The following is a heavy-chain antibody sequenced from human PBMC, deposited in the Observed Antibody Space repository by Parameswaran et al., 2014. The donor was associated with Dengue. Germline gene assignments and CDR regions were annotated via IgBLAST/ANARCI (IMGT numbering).Heavy chain of an antibody. J-gene: IGHJ6*02. V-gene: IGHV4-61*01. CDR3: ARVSTTLSYYYGMDV. D-gene: IGHD1-7*01. Sequence: SETLSLTCTVSGGSVSSGSYYWSWIRQPPGKGLEWIGYIYYSGSTNYNPSLKSRVTISVDTSKNQFSLKLSSVTAADTAVYYCARVSTTLSYYYGMDVWGQGTTVTVSS. CDR2: IYYSGST. CDR1: GGSVSSGSYY.